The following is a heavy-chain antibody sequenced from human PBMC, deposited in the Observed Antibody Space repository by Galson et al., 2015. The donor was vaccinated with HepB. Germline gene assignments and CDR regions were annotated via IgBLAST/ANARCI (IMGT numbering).Heavy chain of an antibody. V-gene: IGHV3-23*01. J-gene: IGHJ4*02. D-gene: IGHD3-10*01. CDR3: AKCGGQPPLALGY. CDR1: GFTFSSYA. Sequence: SLRLSCAASGFTFSSYAMSWVRQAPGKGLEWVSAISGSGGSTYYADSVKGRFTISRDNSKNTLYLQMNSLRAEDTAVYYCAKCGGQPPLALGYWGQGTLVTVSS. CDR2: ISGSGGST.